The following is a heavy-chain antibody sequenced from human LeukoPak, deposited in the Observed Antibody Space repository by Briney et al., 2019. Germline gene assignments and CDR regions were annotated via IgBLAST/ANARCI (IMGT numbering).Heavy chain of an antibody. J-gene: IGHJ4*02. V-gene: IGHV1-69*13. CDR2: IIPIFGTA. D-gene: IGHD6-19*01. CDR1: GYTFTGYY. CDR3: ATYSSGPHDY. Sequence: SVKVSCKASGYTFTGYYMHWVRQAPGQGLEWMGGIIPIFGTANYAQKFQGRVTITADESTSTAYMELSSLRSEDTAVYYCATYSSGPHDYWGQGTLVTVSS.